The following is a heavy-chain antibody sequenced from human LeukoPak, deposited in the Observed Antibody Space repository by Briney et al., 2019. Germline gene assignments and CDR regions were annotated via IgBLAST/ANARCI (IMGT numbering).Heavy chain of an antibody. J-gene: IGHJ4*02. D-gene: IGHD5-12*01. V-gene: IGHV4-30-2*01. CDR1: GGSISSGGYY. CDR3: ARGGGYDLFDY. Sequence: SETLSLTCTVSGGSISSGGYYWSWIRQPPGKGLEWIGYIYHSGSTYYNPSLKSRVTISVDRSKNQFSLKLSSVTAADTAVYYCARGGGYDLFDYWGQGTLVTVSS. CDR2: IYHSGST.